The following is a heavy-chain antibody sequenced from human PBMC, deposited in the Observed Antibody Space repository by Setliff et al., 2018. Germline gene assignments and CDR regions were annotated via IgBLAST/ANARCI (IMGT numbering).Heavy chain of an antibody. CDR2: INTHNGDT. V-gene: IGHV1-18*01. D-gene: IGHD3-22*01. CDR1: GYTFISYG. J-gene: IGHJ4*02. Sequence: AASVKVSCKASGYTFISYGISWVRQAPGQGLEWMGYINTHNGDTYYAQKLQVRVTMTTDTSTSTAYMELRSLRADDTAVYYCARDADYYDTSENPIFDHWGQGTLVTVSS. CDR3: ARDADYYDTSENPIFDH.